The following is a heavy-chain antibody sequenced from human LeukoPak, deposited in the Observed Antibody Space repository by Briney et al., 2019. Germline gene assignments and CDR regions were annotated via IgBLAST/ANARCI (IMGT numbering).Heavy chain of an antibody. J-gene: IGHJ4*02. CDR2: IKSKTDGGTT. CDR3: STGLRAADTK. CDR1: GFTFSNTW. Sequence: GGSLRLSCAASGFTFSNTWMSWVRQAPGKGLEWVGRIKSKTDGGTTDYAAPVKGRFTISRDDSKNTLYLQMNSLKTDDRAVYYCSTGLRAADTKRGLGTVVTVSS. V-gene: IGHV3-15*01. D-gene: IGHD6-13*01.